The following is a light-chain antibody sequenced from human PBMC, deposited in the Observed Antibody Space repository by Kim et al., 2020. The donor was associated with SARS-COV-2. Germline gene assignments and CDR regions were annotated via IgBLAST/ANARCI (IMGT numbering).Light chain of an antibody. CDR3: QQYDKSPPYT. CDR1: QSVGRS. V-gene: IGKV3-15*01. Sequence: VVMTQSPATLSVSPGERVTLSCKASQSVGRSLAWYQQKSGQPPRLLIYGASTRATGVPAWFSGSGSGTDFTLTISSLQSEDFAVYYCQQYDKSPPYTFGQGTKLGI. J-gene: IGKJ2*01. CDR2: GAS.